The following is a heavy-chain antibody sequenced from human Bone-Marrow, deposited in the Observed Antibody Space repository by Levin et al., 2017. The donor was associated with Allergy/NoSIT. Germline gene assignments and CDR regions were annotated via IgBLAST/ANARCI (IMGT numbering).Heavy chain of an antibody. CDR3: ARRSDYSTYGADFDY. J-gene: IGHJ4*02. Sequence: SETLSLTCTVSGDSISRSSYFWGWIRQPPGKGLEWIGSIYYSGITYFNPYLKSRVTISVDTSKNQFSLRVTSVTAADTAVYYCARRSDYSTYGADFDYWGQGARVTVSS. CDR2: IYYSGIT. D-gene: IGHD4-11*01. V-gene: IGHV4-39*01. CDR1: GDSISRSSYF.